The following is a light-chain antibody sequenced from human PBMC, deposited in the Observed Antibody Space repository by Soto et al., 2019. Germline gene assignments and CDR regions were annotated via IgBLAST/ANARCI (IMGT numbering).Light chain of an antibody. CDR2: GAS. CDR1: QSVRNNY. Sequence: EFVLTQSPGTLSLSPGERATLSCRASQSVRNNYLAWYQQKPGQAPRLLISGASSRTTGIPDRFSGSGSGTEFTLTISSLQSEDFAVYYCQQYNNWPPITFGQGTRLEIK. V-gene: IGKV3-20*01. CDR3: QQYNNWPPIT. J-gene: IGKJ5*01.